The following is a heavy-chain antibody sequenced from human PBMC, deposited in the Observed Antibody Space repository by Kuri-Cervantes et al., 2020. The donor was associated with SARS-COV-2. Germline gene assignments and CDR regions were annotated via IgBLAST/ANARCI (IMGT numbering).Heavy chain of an antibody. D-gene: IGHD6-19*01. CDR2: IYYSGST. CDR1: GGSISSYY. V-gene: IGHV4-59*12. J-gene: IGHJ6*02. Sequence: SETLSLTCTVSGGSISSYYLSWIRQPPGKGLEWIGYIYYSGSTNYNPSLKSRVTISVDTSKNQFSLKLSSVTAADTAVYYCARGAPLPYSSGPTAAPDYYYGMDVWGQGTAVTVSS. CDR3: ARGAPLPYSSGPTAAPDYYYGMDV.